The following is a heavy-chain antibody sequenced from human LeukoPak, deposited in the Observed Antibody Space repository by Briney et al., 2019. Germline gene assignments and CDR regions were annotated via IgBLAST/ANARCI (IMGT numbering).Heavy chain of an antibody. J-gene: IGHJ4*02. V-gene: IGHV3-15*01. Sequence: GGSLRLSCAASGFTFSNAWMSWVRQAPGKGLEWVGRIKSKTDGGTTDYAAPVKGRFTISRDDSKNTLYLQMNSLKTEDTAVYYCTTLGLEYSSSPFDYWGQGTLVTVSS. CDR3: TTLGLEYSSSPFDY. CDR2: IKSKTDGGTT. CDR1: GFTFSNAW. D-gene: IGHD6-6*01.